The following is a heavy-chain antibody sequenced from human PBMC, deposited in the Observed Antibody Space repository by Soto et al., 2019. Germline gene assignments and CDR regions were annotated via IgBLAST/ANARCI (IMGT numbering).Heavy chain of an antibody. CDR3: AATKDLDAFDI. J-gene: IGHJ3*02. CDR1: GFTFTSSA. CDR2: IVVGSGNT. Sequence: QMQLVQSGPEVKKPGTSVKVSCKASGFTFTSSAVQWVRQARGQRLEWIGWIVVGSGNTNYAQKFQERVTITRDMSTSTAYMELSSLRSEATAVYYCAATKDLDAFDIWGQGTMVTVSS. V-gene: IGHV1-58*01.